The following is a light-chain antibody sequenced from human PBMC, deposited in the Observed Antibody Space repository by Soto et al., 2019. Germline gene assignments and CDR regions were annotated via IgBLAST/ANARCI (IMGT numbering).Light chain of an antibody. Sequence: DIQMTQSPSSLSASVGDRVTLTCRASQSINKDLNWYQQKPGKGPKLLIYSASSLHIGVPSRFSGNGSGTNFTLTISSLQPEDFASYYCQQSYSTPGLTFGGGTKVEIK. CDR2: SAS. CDR3: QQSYSTPGLT. CDR1: QSINKD. V-gene: IGKV1-39*01. J-gene: IGKJ4*01.